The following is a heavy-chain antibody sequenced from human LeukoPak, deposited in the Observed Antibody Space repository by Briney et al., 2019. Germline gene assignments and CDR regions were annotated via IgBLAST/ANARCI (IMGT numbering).Heavy chain of an antibody. CDR2: INSDGSST. CDR3: ARVGTYYYGSSGYYPEYFQH. D-gene: IGHD3-22*01. Sequence: GGSLRLSCAASEFTFSRYSMSWVRQAAGKGLVWVARINSDGSSTNYADSEKGRFTISRDNAKNTLYLQMNSLRAEDTAVYYCARVGTYYYGSSGYYPEYFQHWGQGTLVTVSS. J-gene: IGHJ1*01. V-gene: IGHV3-74*01. CDR1: EFTFSRYS.